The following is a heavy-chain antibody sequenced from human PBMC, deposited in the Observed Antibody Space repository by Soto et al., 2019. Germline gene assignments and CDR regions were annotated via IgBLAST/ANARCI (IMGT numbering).Heavy chain of an antibody. CDR3: ARVEAAAGTGYYYYGMDV. CDR2: IIPIFGTA. Sequence: QVQLVQSWAEVKKPGSSVKVSCKASGGTFSSYAISWVRQAPGQGLEWMGGIIPIFGTANYAQKFQGRVTITADESTSTAYMELSSLRSEDTAVYYCARVEAAAGTGYYYYGMDVWGQGTTVTVSS. CDR1: GGTFSSYA. V-gene: IGHV1-69*01. J-gene: IGHJ6*02. D-gene: IGHD6-13*01.